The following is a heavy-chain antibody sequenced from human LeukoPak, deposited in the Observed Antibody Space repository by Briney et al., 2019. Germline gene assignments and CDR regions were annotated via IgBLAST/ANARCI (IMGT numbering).Heavy chain of an antibody. CDR1: GISFSTYS. V-gene: IGHV3-48*02. CDR2: ISSSSSTI. CDR3: ASAPEATWQLVTDAFDI. D-gene: IGHD6-6*01. J-gene: IGHJ3*02. Sequence: GGSLRLSCAASGISFSTYSMNWVRQAPGKGLEWVSYISSSSSTIYYADSVKGRFTISRDNAKNSLYLQMNSLRDEDTAVYYCASAPEATWQLVTDAFDIWGQGTMVTVSS.